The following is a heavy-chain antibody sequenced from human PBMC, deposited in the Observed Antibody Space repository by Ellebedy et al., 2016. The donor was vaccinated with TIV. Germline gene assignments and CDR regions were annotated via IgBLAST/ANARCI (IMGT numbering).Heavy chain of an antibody. CDR2: VYRGGNT. V-gene: IGHV3-66*01. CDR3: AASLGDQGVGYGDY. D-gene: IGHD3-3*01. CDR1: ELSVTSSF. J-gene: IGHJ4*02. Sequence: GESLKISXSPSELSVTSSFMSWVRQAPGRGLEWVAIVYRGGNTYYPDSLRDRFTISRDISKNTVYLQINILRPEDSALYYCAASLGDQGVGYGDYWGQGTLVTVSS.